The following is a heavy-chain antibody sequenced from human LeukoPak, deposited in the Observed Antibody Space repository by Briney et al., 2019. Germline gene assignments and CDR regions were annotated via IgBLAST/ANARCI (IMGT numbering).Heavy chain of an antibody. Sequence: SETLSLTCTVSGGSIISSSYYWGWIRQPPGKGLEWIGSIYFSGSAYYNPSLKSRVTLSVDTSKKQFSLKLSSVTAADTAVYYCARRAYYNNSSGYSYFDYGGQGTLVTVSS. D-gene: IGHD3-22*01. J-gene: IGHJ4*02. V-gene: IGHV4-39*01. CDR1: GGSIISSSYY. CDR3: ARRAYYNNSSGYSYFDY. CDR2: IYFSGSA.